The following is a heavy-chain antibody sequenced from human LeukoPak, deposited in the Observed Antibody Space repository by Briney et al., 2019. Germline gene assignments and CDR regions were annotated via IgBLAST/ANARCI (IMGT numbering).Heavy chain of an antibody. V-gene: IGHV3-48*01. CDR2: ISSSSSAI. CDR1: GFTFSGYS. Sequence: GGSLRLSCAASGFTFSGYSMNWVRQAPGKGLEWVSYISSSSSAIYYADSVKGRFTISRDNAKNSLYLQMNNVRAEDTAVYYCARGGLVGPKFSFYFDYWGQGTLVTVSS. J-gene: IGHJ4*02. D-gene: IGHD1-26*01. CDR3: ARGGLVGPKFSFYFDY.